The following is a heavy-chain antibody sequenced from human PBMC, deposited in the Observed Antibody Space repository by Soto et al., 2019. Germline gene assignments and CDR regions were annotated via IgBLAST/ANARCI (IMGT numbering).Heavy chain of an antibody. D-gene: IGHD3-22*01. CDR3: ARDRWDYYDSSGYSQRYYYYYYGMDV. CDR1: GGSISSGGYY. J-gene: IGHJ6*02. CDR2: IYYSGST. V-gene: IGHV4-31*02. Sequence: PSETLSLTCTVSGGSISSGGYYWSWIRQHPGKGLEWIGYIYYSGSTYYNPSLKSRVTISVDTSKNQFSLKLSSVTAADTAVYYCARDRWDYYDSSGYSQRYYYYYYGMDVWGQGTTVTV.